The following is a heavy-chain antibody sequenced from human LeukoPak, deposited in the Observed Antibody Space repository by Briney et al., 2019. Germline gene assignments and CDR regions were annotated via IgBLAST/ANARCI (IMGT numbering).Heavy chain of an antibody. J-gene: IGHJ5*02. V-gene: IGHV4-4*07. D-gene: IGHD3-10*01. CDR1: GVSISSYY. Sequence: PSEALSLTCTVSGVSISSYYWSWIRQPAGRGLEWIGRMYTCWSTNYTPSLKSRVTMSVATSKNQFSLKLSSVTAADTAVYSCARDREVTMVRGVIGGWEKWQYWFDPWGQGTLVTVSS. CDR2: MYTCWST. CDR3: ARDREVTMVRGVIGGWEKWQYWFDP.